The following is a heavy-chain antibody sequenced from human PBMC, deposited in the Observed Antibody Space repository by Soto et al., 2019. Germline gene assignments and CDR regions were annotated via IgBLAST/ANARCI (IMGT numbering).Heavy chain of an antibody. CDR1: GFTFSSYT. J-gene: IGHJ4*02. CDR2: ISSGSDYI. CDR3: TREHVVTILRRGQRGSFDN. D-gene: IGHD3-9*01. Sequence: VGSLRLSCAASGFTFSSYTMNWVRQAPGKGLEWVAFISSGSDYIYYADSVKGRFTISSGDANNLLFLQMSSMRAEDTAVYFCTREHVVTILRRGQRGSFDNWSQGTLVTVSS. V-gene: IGHV3-21*01.